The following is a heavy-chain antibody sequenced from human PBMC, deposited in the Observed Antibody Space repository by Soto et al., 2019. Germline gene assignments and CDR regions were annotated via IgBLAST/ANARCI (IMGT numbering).Heavy chain of an antibody. CDR2: INSDGSST. V-gene: IGHV3-74*01. CDR1: GFTFSSYW. Sequence: GSLRLSCAASGFTFSSYWMHWVRQAPGKGLVWVSRINSDGSSTSYADSVKGRFTISRDNAKNTLYLQMNSLRAEDTAVYYCARGSPPVYYYDRSANQGALDYWGQGTLVTVSS. CDR3: ARGSPPVYYYDRSANQGALDY. D-gene: IGHD3-22*01. J-gene: IGHJ4*02.